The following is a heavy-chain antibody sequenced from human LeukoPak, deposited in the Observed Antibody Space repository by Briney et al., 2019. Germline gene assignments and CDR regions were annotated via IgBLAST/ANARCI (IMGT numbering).Heavy chain of an antibody. CDR2: IYYSGST. CDR1: GGSISSYY. CDR3: ARVGIEYSSSSGWFDP. D-gene: IGHD6-6*01. Sequence: SETLSLTCTVSGGSISSYYWSWIRQPPGKGLEWIGYIYYSGSTNYNPSLKSRVTISVDTSKNQFSLKLSSVTAADTAVYYCARVGIEYSSSSGWFDPWGQGTLVTVSS. J-gene: IGHJ5*02. V-gene: IGHV4-59*12.